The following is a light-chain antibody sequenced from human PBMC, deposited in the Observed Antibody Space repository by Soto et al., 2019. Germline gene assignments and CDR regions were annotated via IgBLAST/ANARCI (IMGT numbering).Light chain of an antibody. Sequence: QSVLTQPRSVSGSPGQSVTISCTGTSSDVGAYNFVSWYQQNPGKAPKLIIYDVIKRPSGVPDRFSGSKSGNTASLTISGLQPEDEADYHCSSYAGSHTYEVFGGGTKLTVL. V-gene: IGLV2-11*01. CDR1: SSDVGAYNF. CDR2: DVI. CDR3: SSYAGSHTYEV. J-gene: IGLJ3*02.